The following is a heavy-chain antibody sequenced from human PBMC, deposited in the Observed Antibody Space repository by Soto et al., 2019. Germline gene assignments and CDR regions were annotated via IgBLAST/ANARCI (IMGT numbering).Heavy chain of an antibody. Sequence: QITLKESGPTLVKPTQTLTLTCTFSGFSLSTSGVGVGWIRQPQGKALKCLPLIYWDDDTRANPPLNSRLAITKDTAKNKVVLTVTNMDPVDTAAYYCAHSAYYAISGYYYGYWYFDLWGRCTLVTVSS. J-gene: IGHJ2*01. CDR1: GFSLSTSGVG. CDR2: IYWDDDT. D-gene: IGHD3-22*01. CDR3: AHSAYYAISGYYYGYWYFDL. V-gene: IGHV2-5*02.